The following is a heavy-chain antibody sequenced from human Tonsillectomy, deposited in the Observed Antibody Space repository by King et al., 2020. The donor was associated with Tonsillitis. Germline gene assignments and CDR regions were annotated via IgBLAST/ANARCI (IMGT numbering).Heavy chain of an antibody. J-gene: IGHJ4*02. V-gene: IGHV4-4*07. Sequence: VQLQESGPGLVKPSETLSLTCTVSGASMSSYYWSWIRQPAEKGLEWIGRSHTSGSTNHKPSLDRRVTISVDTSKNQFSPKLTSMTAADTAVDYCARDQPVGSTRFDYWGQGILVTVSS. CDR1: GASMSSYY. CDR2: SHTSGST. CDR3: ARDQPVGSTRFDY. D-gene: IGHD2-2*01.